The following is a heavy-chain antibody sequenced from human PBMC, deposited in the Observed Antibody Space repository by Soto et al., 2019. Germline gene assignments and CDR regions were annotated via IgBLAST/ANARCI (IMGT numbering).Heavy chain of an antibody. V-gene: IGHV2-26*01. CDR3: ARRHLAVAVSPWFDP. Sequence: QVTLKESGPVLVKPTETLTLRCTVSGLSITDSEMGVSWIRQPPGQPLEWLAHIDSSGEKSYRTFLKSRLAISTDTSKSQIVLTMTNMDPADTATYYCARRHLAVAVSPWFDPGGQGIPVTVSS. CDR2: IDSSGEK. D-gene: IGHD6-19*01. CDR1: GLSITDSEMG. J-gene: IGHJ5*02.